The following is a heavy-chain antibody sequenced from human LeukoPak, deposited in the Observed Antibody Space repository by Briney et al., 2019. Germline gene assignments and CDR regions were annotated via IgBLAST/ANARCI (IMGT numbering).Heavy chain of an antibody. CDR3: AGDYGDYDVFQH. CDR1: GDPMSSFY. CDR2: FYTSGST. J-gene: IGHJ1*01. V-gene: IGHV4-4*07. D-gene: IGHD4-17*01. Sequence: SETLSLTCTVSGDPMSSFYWSWIRQPAGKGLEWIGRFYTSGSTNYNPSFKSRVTMSIDTSKNQFSLKLTSVTAADTAVYYCAGDYGDYDVFQHWGQGTLVTVSS.